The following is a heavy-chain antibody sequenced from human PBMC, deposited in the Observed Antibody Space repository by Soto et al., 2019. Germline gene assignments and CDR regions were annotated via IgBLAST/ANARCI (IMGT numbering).Heavy chain of an antibody. Sequence: QVQLVQSGAEVKKPGASVTVSCKTSGYTFSSIGISWVRQAPGQGLEWMGWISPHKGDTYYAQRLQGRVTMTTDTSPSPAYMEVRSLRSEDTAVYFWARELDASGSYFPNYWGQGTLVTGSS. CDR1: GYTFSSIG. CDR2: ISPHKGDT. CDR3: ARELDASGSYFPNY. J-gene: IGHJ4*02. D-gene: IGHD3-10*01. V-gene: IGHV1-18*01.